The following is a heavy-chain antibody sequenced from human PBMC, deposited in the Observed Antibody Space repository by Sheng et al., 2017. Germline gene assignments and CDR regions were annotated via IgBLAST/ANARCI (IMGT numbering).Heavy chain of an antibody. Sequence: EVQLVESGGGLVQPGGSLKLSCAASGFTFSGSAMHWVRQASGKGLEWVGRIRSKANSYATAYAASVKGRFTISRDDSKNTAYLQMNSLKTEDTAVYYCTRHCSSTSCLSDYWGQGTLVTVSS. J-gene: IGHJ4*02. D-gene: IGHD2-2*01. CDR3: TRHCSSTSCLSDY. CDR2: IRSKANSYAT. V-gene: IGHV3-73*02. CDR1: GFTFSGSA.